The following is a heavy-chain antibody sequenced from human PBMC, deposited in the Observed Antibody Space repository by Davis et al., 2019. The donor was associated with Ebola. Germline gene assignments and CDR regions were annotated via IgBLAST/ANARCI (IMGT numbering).Heavy chain of an antibody. Sequence: ASVKVSCKASGYTFTNYYVHWVRQAPGQGLEWMGIINPSGGSTSYAQKFQGRVTMTRVTSTSTVYMELCSLRSDDTAVYYCARDLPGTYYDSVWGSYLPLHYFDYWGQGTLVTVSS. CDR3: ARDLPGTYYDSVWGSYLPLHYFDY. V-gene: IGHV1-46*03. CDR2: INPSGGST. D-gene: IGHD3-16*02. CDR1: GYTFTNYY. J-gene: IGHJ4*02.